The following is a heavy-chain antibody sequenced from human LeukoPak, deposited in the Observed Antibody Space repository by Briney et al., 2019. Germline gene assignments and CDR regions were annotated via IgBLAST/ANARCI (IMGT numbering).Heavy chain of an antibody. CDR1: GGTFSSYA. Sequence: PMASVKVSCKASGGTFSSYAISWVRQAPGQGLEWMGGIIPIFGTANYAQKFQGRVTITADESTSTAYMELSSLRSEDTAVYYCATGRLYSSSWFNWGQGTLVTVSS. CDR2: IIPIFGTA. V-gene: IGHV1-69*01. D-gene: IGHD6-13*01. CDR3: ATGRLYSSSWFN. J-gene: IGHJ4*02.